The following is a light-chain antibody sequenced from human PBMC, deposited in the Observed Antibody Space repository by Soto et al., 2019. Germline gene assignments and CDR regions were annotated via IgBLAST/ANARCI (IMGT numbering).Light chain of an antibody. CDR1: QGIGNY. CDR3: QKYKRGPFT. J-gene: IGKJ4*02. Sequence: DIQMTQSPSSLSASVGDRVTITCRASQGIGNYLALYQQRTGKVPNLLIYGASTLQTGVPSRFSGSGSGTDFRLTISSLQPEDVATYYCQKYKRGPFTFGTWTKVEI. CDR2: GAS. V-gene: IGKV1-27*01.